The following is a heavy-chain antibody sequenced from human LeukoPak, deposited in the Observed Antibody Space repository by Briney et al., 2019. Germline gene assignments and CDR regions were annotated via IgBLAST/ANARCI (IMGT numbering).Heavy chain of an antibody. J-gene: IGHJ3*02. CDR3: ARIPAVYSSSWYREDAFDI. Sequence: GGSLRHSCAASGFTFSSYAMHWVRQAPGKGLEWVAVISYDGSNKYYADSVKGRFTISRDNSKNTLYLQMNSLRAEDTAVYYCARIPAVYSSSWYREDAFDIWGQGTMVTVSS. CDR2: ISYDGSNK. D-gene: IGHD6-13*01. V-gene: IGHV3-30-3*01. CDR1: GFTFSSYA.